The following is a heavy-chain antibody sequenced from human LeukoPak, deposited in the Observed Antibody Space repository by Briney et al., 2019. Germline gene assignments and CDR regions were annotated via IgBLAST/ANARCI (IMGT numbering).Heavy chain of an antibody. CDR3: ARHRLLYGSGIGY. J-gene: IGHJ4*02. CDR2: IYYSGST. V-gene: IGHV4-39*01. Sequence: SETLSLTCTVSGGSISSSSYYWGWIRQPPGKGLEWIGSIYYSGSTYYNPSLKSRVTISVDTSKNQFSLELSSVTAADTAVYYCARHRLLYGSGIGYWGQGTLVTVSS. D-gene: IGHD3-10*01. CDR1: GGSISSSSYY.